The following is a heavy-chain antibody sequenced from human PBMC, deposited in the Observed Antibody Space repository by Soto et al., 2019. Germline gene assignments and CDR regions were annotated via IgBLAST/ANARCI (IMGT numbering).Heavy chain of an antibody. Sequence: GGSLRLSCAASGFTFSSYGMHWVRQAPGKGLEWVAVIWYDGSNKYYADSVKGRFTISRDNSKNTLYLQMNSLRAEDTAVYYCARHDILTGYFRPYFDYWGQGTLVTVSS. V-gene: IGHV3-33*01. J-gene: IGHJ4*02. CDR2: IWYDGSNK. D-gene: IGHD3-9*01. CDR1: GFTFSSYG. CDR3: ARHDILTGYFRPYFDY.